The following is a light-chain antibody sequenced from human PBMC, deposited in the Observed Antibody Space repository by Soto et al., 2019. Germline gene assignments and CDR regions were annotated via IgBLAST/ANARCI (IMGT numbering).Light chain of an antibody. J-gene: IGKJ1*01. CDR2: KAS. CDR1: QSIGDW. Sequence: DIQMTQSPSTLSASVGDRVTITCRASQSIGDWLAWYQQKPGKAPNLLIYKASSLESGVPSRFSGSGSGTEFTLTISSLQPDDFATYYCQHYNSYSEAFGQGTKVDI. V-gene: IGKV1-5*03. CDR3: QHYNSYSEA.